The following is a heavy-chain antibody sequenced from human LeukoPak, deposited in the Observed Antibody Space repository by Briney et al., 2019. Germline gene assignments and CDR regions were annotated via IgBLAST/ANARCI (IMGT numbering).Heavy chain of an antibody. Sequence: SETLSLTCTVSGGSISSYYWSWIRQPPGEGLEWIGYIYYSGSTNYNPSLKSRVTISVDTSKNQFSLKLSSVTAADTAVYYCARLGDCSSTSCPNYNWFDPWGQGTLVTVSS. V-gene: IGHV4-59*01. CDR3: ARLGDCSSTSCPNYNWFDP. CDR1: GGSISSYY. CDR2: IYYSGST. J-gene: IGHJ5*02. D-gene: IGHD2-2*01.